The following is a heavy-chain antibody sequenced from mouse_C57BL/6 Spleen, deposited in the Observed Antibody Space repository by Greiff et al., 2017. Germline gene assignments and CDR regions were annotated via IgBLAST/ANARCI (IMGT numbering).Heavy chain of an antibody. CDR2: IDPSDSYT. CDR1: GYTFTSYW. CDR3: ARFDPAWFAY. J-gene: IGHJ3*01. Sequence: QVQLQQPGAELVKPGALVKLSCKASGYTFTSYWMQWVKQRPGQGLEWIGEIDPSDSYTNYNQKFKGKATLTVDTSSSTAYMQLSSLTSEDSAVYYCARFDPAWFAYWGQGTLVTVSA. V-gene: IGHV1-50*01.